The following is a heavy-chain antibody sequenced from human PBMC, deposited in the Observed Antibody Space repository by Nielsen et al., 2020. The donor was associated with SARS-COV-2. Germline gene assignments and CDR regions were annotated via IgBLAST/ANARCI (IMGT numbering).Heavy chain of an antibody. CDR1: GFAFSDSS. CDR3: TRVNPISGSWFDAFDI. V-gene: IGHV3-73*01. Sequence: GESLKISCAASGFAFSDSSIQWVRQASGRGLEWVGRIRTKPDNYATVYPESVKGRFTISRDDSKNTAYLQMNSLRTEDTAIYHCTRVNPISGSWFDAFDIWGQGTLVTVSS. J-gene: IGHJ3*02. CDR2: IRTKPDNYAT. D-gene: IGHD6-13*01.